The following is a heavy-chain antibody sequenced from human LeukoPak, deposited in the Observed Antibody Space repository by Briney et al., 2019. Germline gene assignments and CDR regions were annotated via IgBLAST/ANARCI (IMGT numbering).Heavy chain of an antibody. CDR2: ISAYNGNT. V-gene: IGHV1-18*01. CDR3: ARSGPAAIPVDAFDI. Sequence: ASVKDSCKASGYTFTSYGISWVRQAPGQGLEWMGWISAYNGNTNYAQKLQGRVTMTTDTSTSTAYMELRSLRSDDTAVYYCARSGPAAIPVDAFDIWGQGTMVTVSS. CDR1: GYTFTSYG. J-gene: IGHJ3*02. D-gene: IGHD2-2*01.